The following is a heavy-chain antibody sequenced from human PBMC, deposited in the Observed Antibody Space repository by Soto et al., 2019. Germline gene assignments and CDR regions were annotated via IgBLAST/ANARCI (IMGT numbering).Heavy chain of an antibody. CDR2: IYWDDDK. CDR1: GFSLSTSGVG. Sequence: QITLKESGPTLVKPTQTLTLTCTFSGFSLSTSGVGVGWIRQPPRKALEWLALIYWDDDKRYSPSLKSRLTISKDTAKNQVVLTMTNMDPVDTATYYCAHHGYYSYGLDVWGQGTTVTVSS. V-gene: IGHV2-5*02. CDR3: AHHGYYSYGLDV. J-gene: IGHJ6*02.